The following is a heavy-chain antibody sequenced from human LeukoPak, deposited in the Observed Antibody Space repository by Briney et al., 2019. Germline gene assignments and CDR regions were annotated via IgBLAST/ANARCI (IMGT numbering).Heavy chain of an antibody. J-gene: IGHJ3*02. CDR1: GGSFSGYY. CDR3: ARTSGSYRGDDAFDI. D-gene: IGHD1-26*01. Sequence: PSETLSLTCAVYGGSFSGYYWSWVRQPPGKGLEWIGEINHSGSTYYNPSLKSRVTISVDTSKNQFSLKLSSVTAADTAVYYCARTSGSYRGDDAFDIWGQGTMVTVSS. CDR2: INHSGST. V-gene: IGHV4-34*01.